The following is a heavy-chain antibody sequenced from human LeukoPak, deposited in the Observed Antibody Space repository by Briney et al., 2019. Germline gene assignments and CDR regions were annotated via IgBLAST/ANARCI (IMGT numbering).Heavy chain of an antibody. CDR1: GFTFSSYG. D-gene: IGHD3-9*01. J-gene: IGHJ4*02. CDR3: AKVARSYDILTDLGY. CDR2: ISYDGSNK. V-gene: IGHV3-30*18. Sequence: GGSLRLSCAASGFTFSSYGMHWVRQAPGKGLEWVAVISYDGSNKYYADSVKGRFTISRDNSKNTLYLQMDSLRAEDTAVYYCAKVARSYDILTDLGYWGQGTLVTVSS.